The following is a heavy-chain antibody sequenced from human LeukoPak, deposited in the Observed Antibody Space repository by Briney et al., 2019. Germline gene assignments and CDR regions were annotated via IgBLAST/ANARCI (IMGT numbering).Heavy chain of an antibody. V-gene: IGHV4-39*01. CDR1: GGSISSSSYY. CDR2: IYYSGST. CDR3: ARLGDYYDSSGYYYAIVGAFDI. J-gene: IGHJ3*02. D-gene: IGHD3-22*01. Sequence: SSETLSLTCTVSGGSISSSSYYWGWIRQPPGKGLEWIGSIYYSGSTYYNPSLKSRVTISVDTSRNQFSLKLSSVTAADTAVYYCARLGDYYDSSGYYYAIVGAFDIWGQGTVVTVSS.